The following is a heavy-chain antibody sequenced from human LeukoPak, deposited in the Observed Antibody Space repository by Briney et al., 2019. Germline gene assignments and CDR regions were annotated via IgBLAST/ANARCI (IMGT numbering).Heavy chain of an antibody. D-gene: IGHD3-10*01. CDR1: GGSISSGGYS. V-gene: IGHV4-30-2*05. CDR3: VREEHITMFRGVRGGLDY. Sequence: SEALSLTCAVSGGSISSGGYSWSWIRQPPGKGLEWIGYIYHSGSTYYNPSLKSRVTISVDTSKNQFSLKLSSVTAADTAVYYWVREEHITMFRGVRGGLDYWEQGTLVSVSS. CDR2: IYHSGST. J-gene: IGHJ4*02.